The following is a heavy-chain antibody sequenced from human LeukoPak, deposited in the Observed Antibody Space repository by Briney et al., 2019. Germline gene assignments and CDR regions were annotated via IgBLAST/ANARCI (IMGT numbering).Heavy chain of an antibody. V-gene: IGHV3-66*01. J-gene: IGHJ4*02. CDR3: VIDPYYYDSSGYQGI. CDR1: GFSVSNYY. CDR2: ISTGGGT. D-gene: IGHD3-22*01. Sequence: PGGSLRLSCVASGFSVSNYYMSWVRQAPGKGLEWVSVISTGGGTSYTDSVKGRFTFSRDNSKNTLYLQMSSLRAEDTAVYYCVIDPYYYDSSGYQGIWGQGTLVTVSS.